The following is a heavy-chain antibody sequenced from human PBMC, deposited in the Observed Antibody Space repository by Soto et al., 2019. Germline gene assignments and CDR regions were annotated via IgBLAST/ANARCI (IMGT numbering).Heavy chain of an antibody. V-gene: IGHV2-70*01. CDR3: ARITTYGSGGRPLRDAFDI. D-gene: IGHD2-15*01. Sequence: ESCPTLVNPTQTLTLTCTFSGFSLSTSGMCVSWIRQPPGKALEWLALIDWDDDKYYSTSLKTRLTISKDTSKNQVVLTMTNMDPVDTATEYCARITTYGSGGRPLRDAFDIWCQGTMVSV. J-gene: IGHJ3*02. CDR2: IDWDDDK. CDR1: GFSLSTSGMC.